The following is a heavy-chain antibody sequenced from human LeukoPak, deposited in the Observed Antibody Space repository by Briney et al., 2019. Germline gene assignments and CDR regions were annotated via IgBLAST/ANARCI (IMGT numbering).Heavy chain of an antibody. V-gene: IGHV3-30*04. D-gene: IGHD6-13*01. CDR3: GRDPQIAAVYYFDF. Sequence: GGSLRLSCAGSGFTFRSHALHWVRQIPGKGLEWVAVIASDGKDKHYGDSVRGRFTVSRDNSKNMLYLQMDSLRPEDTAVYYCGRDPQIAAVYYFDFWGQGTLVTVSS. CDR2: IASDGKDK. CDR1: GFTFRSHA. J-gene: IGHJ4*02.